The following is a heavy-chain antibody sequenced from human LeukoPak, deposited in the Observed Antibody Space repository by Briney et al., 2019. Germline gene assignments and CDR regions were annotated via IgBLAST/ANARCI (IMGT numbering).Heavy chain of an antibody. CDR1: GGTFSSYA. Sequence: SVKVSCKASGGTFSSYAFSWVRQAPGQGLEWMGGIIPIFGTANYAQKFQVRVTITADTSTSTAYMELSSLRSDDAAVYYCARGSRTGWYYFDYWGQGTLVTVSS. V-gene: IGHV1-69*06. CDR2: IIPIFGTA. D-gene: IGHD6-19*01. CDR3: ARGSRTGWYYFDY. J-gene: IGHJ4*02.